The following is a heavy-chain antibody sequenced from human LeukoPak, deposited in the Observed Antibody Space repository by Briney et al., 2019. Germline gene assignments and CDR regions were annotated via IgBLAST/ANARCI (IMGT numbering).Heavy chain of an antibody. CDR3: ARTHYDICYDY. CDR1: GFTFSDYY. J-gene: IGHJ4*02. D-gene: IGHD3-9*01. Sequence: GGSLRLSCAASGFTFSDYYMSWIRQAPGKGLEWVSYISSSGSTIYYADSVKGRFTISMDNAKNSLYLQMNSLRAEDTAVYYCARTHYDICYDYWGQGTLVTVSS. V-gene: IGHV3-11*04. CDR2: ISSSGSTI.